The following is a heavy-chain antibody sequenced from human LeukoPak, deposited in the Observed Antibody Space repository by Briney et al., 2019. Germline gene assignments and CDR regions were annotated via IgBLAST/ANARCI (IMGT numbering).Heavy chain of an antibody. CDR2: MNPNSGNT. CDR1: GYTFTSYD. D-gene: IGHD6-19*01. CDR3: ARAYSSGWFRRYYYYGMDV. V-gene: IGHV1-8*01. Sequence: ASVKVSCKASGYTFTSYDINWVRQATGQGLEWMGWMNPNSGNTGYAQKFQGRVTMTRNTSISTAYMELSSLRSEDTAVYYCARAYSSGWFRRYYYYGMDVWGQGTTVTVSS. J-gene: IGHJ6*02.